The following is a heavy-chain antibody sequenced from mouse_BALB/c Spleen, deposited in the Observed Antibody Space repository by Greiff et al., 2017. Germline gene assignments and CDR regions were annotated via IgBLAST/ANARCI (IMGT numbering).Heavy chain of an antibody. CDR3: ARYFDY. J-gene: IGHJ2*01. V-gene: IGHV5-17*02. Sequence: EVQLVESGGGLVQPGGSRKLSCAASGFTFSSFGMHWVRQAPEKGLEWVAYISSGSSTIYYADTVKGRFTISRDNPKNTLFLQMTSLRSEDTAMYYCARYFDYWGQGTTLTVSS. CDR2: ISSGSSTI. CDR1: GFTFSSFG.